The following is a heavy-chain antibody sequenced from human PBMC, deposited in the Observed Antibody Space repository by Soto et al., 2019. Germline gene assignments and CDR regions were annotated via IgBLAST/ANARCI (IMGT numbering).Heavy chain of an antibody. Sequence: QPGGSLRLSCAASGFTFCSYAMHWVRQAPGKGLEWVAVISYDGSNKYYADSVKGRFTISRDNSKNTLYLQMNSLRAEDTAVYYCARDLGFLRYFDWLPQKSPYYGMDVWGQGSTVTVSS. D-gene: IGHD3-9*01. V-gene: IGHV3-30-3*01. CDR1: GFTFCSYA. CDR2: ISYDGSNK. J-gene: IGHJ6*02. CDR3: ARDLGFLRYFDWLPQKSPYYGMDV.